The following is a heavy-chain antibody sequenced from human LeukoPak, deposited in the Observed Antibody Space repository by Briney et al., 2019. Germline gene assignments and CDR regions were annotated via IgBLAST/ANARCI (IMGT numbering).Heavy chain of an antibody. CDR3: ARGIGPKLWSSSWTGY. CDR1: GGTFSSYA. Sequence: ASVKVSCKASGGTFSSYAISWVRQAPGQGLEWMGRIIPILGIANYAQKFQGRVTITADKSTSTAYMELSSLRSEDTAVYYCARGIGPKLWSSSWTGYWGQGTLVTVSS. D-gene: IGHD6-13*01. J-gene: IGHJ4*02. CDR2: IIPILGIA. V-gene: IGHV1-69*04.